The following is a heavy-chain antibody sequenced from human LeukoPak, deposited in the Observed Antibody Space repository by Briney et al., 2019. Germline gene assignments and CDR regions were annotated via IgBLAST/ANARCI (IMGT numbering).Heavy chain of an antibody. V-gene: IGHV1-46*01. CDR3: ARDVTMIVVAGGY. Sequence: ASVKVSCKASGYTFTSYYMHWVRQAPGQGLEWMGIINPSGGSTSYAQKFQGRVTMTTDTSTSTAYMELRSLRSDDTAVYYCARDVTMIVVAGGYWGQGTLVTVSS. D-gene: IGHD3-22*01. J-gene: IGHJ4*02. CDR2: INPSGGST. CDR1: GYTFTSYY.